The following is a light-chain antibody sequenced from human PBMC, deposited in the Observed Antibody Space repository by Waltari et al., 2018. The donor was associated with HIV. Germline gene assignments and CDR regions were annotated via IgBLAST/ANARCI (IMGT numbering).Light chain of an antibody. CDR2: WAS. J-gene: IGKJ1*01. CDR3: QQYYGTPPT. V-gene: IGKV4-1*01. Sequence: DIVMTQSPDSLAVSLGDRATMNCKSSQSVLYSSNNKNYLAGYQQKPGHPPKLLIYWASTRESGVPDRFSGSGSGTDFTLTISILQAEDVAVYYCQQYYGTPPTFGQGTKVEI. CDR1: QSVLYSSNNKNY.